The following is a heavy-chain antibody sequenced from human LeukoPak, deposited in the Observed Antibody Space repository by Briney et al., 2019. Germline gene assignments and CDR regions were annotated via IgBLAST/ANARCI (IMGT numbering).Heavy chain of an antibody. D-gene: IGHD1-26*01. CDR3: ARDAPRLVGRYNWFDP. CDR2: VSYDGSNI. CDR1: GFSFSSYG. J-gene: IGHJ5*02. Sequence: GGSLRLSCAASGFSFSSYGMQWVRQAPGKGLQWVAVVSYDGSNIDYADSVKGRFTISRDNSKNTLYLQMNSLRAEDTAVYYCARDAPRLVGRYNWFDPWGQGTLVTVSS. V-gene: IGHV3-30*03.